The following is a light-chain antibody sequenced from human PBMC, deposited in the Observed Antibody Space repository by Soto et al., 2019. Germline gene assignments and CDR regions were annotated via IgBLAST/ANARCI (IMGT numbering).Light chain of an antibody. CDR1: TSNIGAGFD. V-gene: IGLV1-40*01. CDR2: SDT. CDR3: QSYDTGVSGSL. J-gene: IGLJ2*01. Sequence: QSVLTQPPSVSGAPGQRLTISCSGSTSNIGAGFDVHWYQQFPGAAPTLLIYSDTSRPSGVPSRFSASKSGTSASLTITGLRTEDEADYYCQSYDTGVSGSLFGGGTKVTVL.